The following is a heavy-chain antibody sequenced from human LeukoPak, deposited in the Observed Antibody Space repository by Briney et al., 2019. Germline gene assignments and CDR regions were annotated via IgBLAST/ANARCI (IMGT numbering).Heavy chain of an antibody. Sequence: SETLSLTCTVSGGSITSSSYYWGWIRQPPGKGLEWIGEINHSGSTNYNPSLKSRVTISVDTSKNQFSLKLSSVTAADTAVYYCARLPRRGYSYGVIWGQGTLVTVSS. J-gene: IGHJ4*02. CDR2: INHSGST. CDR3: ARLPRRGYSYGVI. D-gene: IGHD5-18*01. CDR1: GGSITSSSYY. V-gene: IGHV4-39*07.